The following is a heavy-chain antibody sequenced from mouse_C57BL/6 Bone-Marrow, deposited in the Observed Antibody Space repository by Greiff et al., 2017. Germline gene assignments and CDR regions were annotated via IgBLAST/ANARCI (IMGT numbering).Heavy chain of an antibody. Sequence: VQLQQSGAELARPGASVKLSCKASGYTFTSYGISWVKQRTGQGLEWIGEIYPRSGNTYYNEKFKGKATLTADKSSSTAYMELRSLTSEASAVYFCATLYYGYDLAWFAYWGQGTLVTVSA. CDR2: IYPRSGNT. J-gene: IGHJ3*01. CDR3: ATLYYGYDLAWFAY. D-gene: IGHD2-2*01. V-gene: IGHV1-81*01. CDR1: GYTFTSYG.